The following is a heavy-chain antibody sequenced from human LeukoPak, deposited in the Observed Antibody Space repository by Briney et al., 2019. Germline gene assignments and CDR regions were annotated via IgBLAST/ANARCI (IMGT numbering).Heavy chain of an antibody. Sequence: SVKISCRASGGSFSSYAMSWLRQAPGQGLEWMGRIIPILGIANYSHKFQRRVTIMADKTTSTAYFLLSSLRAEDTAVYYCAREDYGDYGGAYYWGQGNLVTVSS. CDR2: IIPILGIA. CDR1: GGSFSSYA. V-gene: IGHV1-69*04. J-gene: IGHJ4*02. D-gene: IGHD4-17*01. CDR3: AREDYGDYGGAYY.